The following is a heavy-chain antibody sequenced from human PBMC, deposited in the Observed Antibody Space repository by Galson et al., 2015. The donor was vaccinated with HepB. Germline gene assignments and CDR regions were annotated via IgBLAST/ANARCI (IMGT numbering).Heavy chain of an antibody. V-gene: IGHV3-7*05. CDR1: GFTFSGSA. CDR3: VRVGSSWYSYLDS. D-gene: IGHD6-13*01. Sequence: SLRLSCAASGFTFSGSAIHWVRQSSGKGLEWVANIKQDGSEKNYVDSVKGRFTISKDNAKNSLFLQMNSLRAEDTAVYYCVRVGSSWYSYLDSWGQGTLVTVSS. J-gene: IGHJ4*02. CDR2: IKQDGSEK.